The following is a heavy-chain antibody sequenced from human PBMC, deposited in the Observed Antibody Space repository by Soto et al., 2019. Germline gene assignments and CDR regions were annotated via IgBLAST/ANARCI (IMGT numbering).Heavy chain of an antibody. D-gene: IGHD2-15*01. V-gene: IGHV1-18*01. CDR2: ISAYNGNT. CDR3: ARGGVVVVAASHGWFDP. J-gene: IGHJ5*02. CDR1: GYTFTSYG. Sequence: ASVKVSCKASGYTFTSYGISWVRQAPGQGLEWMGWISAYNGNTNYAQKLQGRVTMTTDTSTSTAYMELRSLRSDDTAVYYCARGGVVVVAASHGWFDPWGQGTLVTVSS.